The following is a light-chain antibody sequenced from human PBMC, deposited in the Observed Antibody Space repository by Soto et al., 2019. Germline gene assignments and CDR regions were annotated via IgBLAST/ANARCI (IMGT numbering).Light chain of an antibody. V-gene: IGKV1-5*03. Sequence: DIQITQSPSTLSASIGDGVTITCRANQSISVWLAWYQQKPGKAPKVLIYKASRLESGVPSRFSGSGSGTEFTLTISSLXPDDFATYYCQQYSSYSPETFGQGTKVDIK. CDR2: KAS. CDR1: QSISVW. CDR3: QQYSSYSPET. J-gene: IGKJ1*01.